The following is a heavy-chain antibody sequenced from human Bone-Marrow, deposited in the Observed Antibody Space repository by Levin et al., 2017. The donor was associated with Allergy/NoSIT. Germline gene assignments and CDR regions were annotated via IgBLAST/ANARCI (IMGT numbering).Heavy chain of an antibody. CDR1: GGSVRSGSYY. Sequence: SQTLSLPCTVSGGSVRSGSYYWSWIRQPPGQGLEWIGYIYYSGSTNYNPSLKSRVTISVDTSKNQFSLKLSSVTAADTAVYYCAREGIGTVTSPFDRWGRGTLVTVSS. J-gene: IGHJ2*01. D-gene: IGHD4-17*01. CDR3: AREGIGTVTSPFDR. CDR2: IYYSGST. V-gene: IGHV4-61*01.